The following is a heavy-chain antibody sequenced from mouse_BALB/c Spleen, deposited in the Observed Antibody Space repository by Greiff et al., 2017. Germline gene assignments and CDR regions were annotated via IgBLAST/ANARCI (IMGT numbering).Heavy chain of an antibody. CDR1: GFNIKDYY. CDR2: IDPENGNT. Sequence: VQLQQSGAELVRPGALVKLSCKASGFNIKDYYMHWVQQRPEQGLEWIGWIDPENGNTIYDPKFQGKASITADTSSNTAYLQLSSLTSEDTAVYYCARIYYDGSSYGWYFDVWGAGTTVTVSA. CDR3: ARIYYDGSSYGWYFDV. J-gene: IGHJ1*01. V-gene: IGHV14-1*02. D-gene: IGHD1-1*01.